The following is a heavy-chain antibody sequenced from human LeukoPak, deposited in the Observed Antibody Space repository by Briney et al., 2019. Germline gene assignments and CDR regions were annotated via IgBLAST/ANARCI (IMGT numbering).Heavy chain of an antibody. CDR1: GFTFSSYD. J-gene: IGHJ5*02. D-gene: IGHD6-19*01. Sequence: GGALRLSCAASGFTFSSYDMTWVRQAPGRGLEWVSSIRPGGDNTYYGDSVKGRFTISRDNSKNAVYLQMNNTRVDDTAVYYCARVAGWHWFDPWGQGTLVTVSS. V-gene: IGHV3-23*01. CDR2: IRPGGDNT. CDR3: ARVAGWHWFDP.